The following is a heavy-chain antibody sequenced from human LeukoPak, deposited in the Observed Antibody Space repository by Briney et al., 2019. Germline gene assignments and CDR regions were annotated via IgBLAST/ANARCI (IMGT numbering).Heavy chain of an antibody. CDR3: AKLGFDSSGSHTLFDY. D-gene: IGHD3-22*01. J-gene: IGHJ4*02. Sequence: GGSLRLSCAASGFTFASYAMSWVRQAPGKGLEWVSVITASGFSTYYADSVKGRFTISRDNSKNTLFLQMNSLRAEDTAVYYCAKLGFDSSGSHTLFDYWGQGTQVTVSS. CDR2: ITASGFST. CDR1: GFTFASYA. V-gene: IGHV3-23*01.